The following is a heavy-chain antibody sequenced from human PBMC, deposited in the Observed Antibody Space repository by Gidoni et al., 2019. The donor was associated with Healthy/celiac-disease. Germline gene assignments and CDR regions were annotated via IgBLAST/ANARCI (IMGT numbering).Heavy chain of an antibody. D-gene: IGHD3-22*01. Sequence: QVQLVQSGAEVKKPGASVKVYCKASGYTFTGYYMHWVRQAPGQGLEWMGWINPNSGGTNYAQKFQGRVTMTRDTSISTAYMELSRLRSDDTAVYYCARECLDYYYDSSGYLSWGQGTLVTVSS. CDR3: ARECLDYYYDSSGYLS. CDR2: INPNSGGT. J-gene: IGHJ5*02. V-gene: IGHV1-2*02. CDR1: GYTFTGYY.